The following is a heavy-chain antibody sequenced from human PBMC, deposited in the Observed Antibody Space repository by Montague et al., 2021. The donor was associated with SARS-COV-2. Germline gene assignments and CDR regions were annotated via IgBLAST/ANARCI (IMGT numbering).Heavy chain of an antibody. D-gene: IGHD3-16*01. CDR2: IYYTGNT. Sequence: SETLSLTCAVSDGSISRPNWWNWVRPPPGKGLEWVGEIYYTGNTNYNPSLKSRVTIFLDKSKNHSSLQLSSVTAAATAVYYCARGGTYHYGMDVWGQGTTVAVSS. V-gene: IGHV4-4*02. J-gene: IGHJ6*02. CDR3: ARGGTYHYGMDV. CDR1: DGSISRPNW.